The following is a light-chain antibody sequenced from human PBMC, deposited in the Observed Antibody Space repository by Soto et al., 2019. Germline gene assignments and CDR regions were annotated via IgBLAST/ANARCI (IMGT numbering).Light chain of an antibody. J-gene: IGKJ3*01. Sequence: EIVMTQSPATLSVSPGERATLSCRASQSVNRNLAWYQQKPGQAPRLLIYGTSTRATGIPARFSGSGSGTEFTLTISSLQSEDFAVYYCQQYDNWPPLTFGPWTKVDVK. V-gene: IGKV3D-15*01. CDR3: QQYDNWPPLT. CDR2: GTS. CDR1: QSVNRN.